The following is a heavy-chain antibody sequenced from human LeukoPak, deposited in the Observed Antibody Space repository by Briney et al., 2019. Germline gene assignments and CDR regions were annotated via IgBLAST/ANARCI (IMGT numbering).Heavy chain of an antibody. Sequence: ASVKVSCKASGYTFTDYYMHWVQQAPGKGLEWMGRVDPEDGETIYAEKFQGRVTITADTSTDTAYMELSSLRSEDMAVYYCATASYGGNSGAWYFDYWGQGTLVTVSS. CDR3: ATASYGGNSGAWYFDY. CDR2: VDPEDGET. CDR1: GYTFTDYY. J-gene: IGHJ4*02. V-gene: IGHV1-69-2*01. D-gene: IGHD4-23*01.